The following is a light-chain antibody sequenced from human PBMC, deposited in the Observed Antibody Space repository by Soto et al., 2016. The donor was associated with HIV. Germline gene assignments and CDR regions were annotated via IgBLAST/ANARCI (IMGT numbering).Light chain of an antibody. CDR1: NIGSKS. CDR2: DDN. V-gene: IGLV3-21*04. CDR3: QVWDSSSDHSL. Sequence: SYVLTQPPSVSVAPGKTARITCGGNNIGSKSVHWYQQKTGQAPVLVIYDDNDRPSGIPERFSGSNSGNTATLTISRVEAGDEADYYCQVWDSSSDHSLLGGGTKLTVL. J-gene: IGLJ2*01.